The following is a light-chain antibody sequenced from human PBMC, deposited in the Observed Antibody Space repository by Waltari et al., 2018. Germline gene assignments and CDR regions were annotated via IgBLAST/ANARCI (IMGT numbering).Light chain of an antibody. Sequence: EIVLTQSPVPLSLFQGERATLSCRASQSVGRSLAWYQQKPGQPPRLLIYNASNRASGIPDRFSGSGSGADFSLTISRLEPEDFAVYYCQMYVRLPVTFGQGTKVEVK. CDR2: NAS. CDR1: QSVGRS. J-gene: IGKJ1*01. V-gene: IGKV3-20*01. CDR3: QMYVRLPVT.